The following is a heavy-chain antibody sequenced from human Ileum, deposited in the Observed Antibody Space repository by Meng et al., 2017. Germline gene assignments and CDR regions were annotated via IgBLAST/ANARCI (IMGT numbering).Heavy chain of an antibody. D-gene: IGHD3-10*01. V-gene: IGHV1-18*01. Sequence: QVQPVQSGPEVKKPGASVKVSCKASDYTFTGYGVSWVRQAPGQGLEWMAWLGVHDGDTSHAPKFQGRVTVSADRPTATAYMELRSLRSDDTAVYYCARGTPGRSYSDYWGQGTLVTVSS. CDR3: ARGTPGRSYSDY. CDR1: DYTFTGYG. CDR2: LGVHDGDT. J-gene: IGHJ4*02.